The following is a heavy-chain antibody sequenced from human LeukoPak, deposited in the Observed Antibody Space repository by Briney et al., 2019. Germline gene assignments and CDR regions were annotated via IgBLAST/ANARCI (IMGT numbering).Heavy chain of an antibody. D-gene: IGHD5-24*01. CDR1: GYTFTDYY. CDR3: TIDERELPGY. CDR2: INPKSGAT. Sequence: ASVKVSCKTSGYTFTDYYIHWVRQAPGQGLEWMGWINPKSGATDFAQKFQGRITLTRDTSITTAHMEMNRLTSDDTAVYFCTIDERELPGYWGQGTRVTVAT. V-gene: IGHV1-2*02. J-gene: IGHJ4*02.